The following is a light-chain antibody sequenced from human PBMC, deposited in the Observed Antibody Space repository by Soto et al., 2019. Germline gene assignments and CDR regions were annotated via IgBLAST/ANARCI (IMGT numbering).Light chain of an antibody. CDR2: KAS. Sequence: EIRVPRCPSTLPGSVGEGVSVDRGASQTIRSWLAWYQQKPGKAPKLLIYKASTLKSGVPPRFSGSGSGTEFTLTIGILQPHDIASYYCQGYNSYSQTLGRGTKVDIK. J-gene: IGKJ1*01. V-gene: IGKV1-5*03. CDR3: QGYNSYSQT. CDR1: QTIRSW.